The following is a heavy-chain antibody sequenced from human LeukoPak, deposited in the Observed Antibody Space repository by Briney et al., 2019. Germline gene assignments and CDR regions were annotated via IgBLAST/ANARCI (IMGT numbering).Heavy chain of an antibody. CDR1: GGSISNTNW. J-gene: IGHJ4*02. D-gene: IGHD1-26*01. CDR3: SRESGAFCPSGY. CDR2: VSLAGQT. Sequence: SETLSLTCDVSGGSISNTNWWSWVRQPPGQGLEWIGEVSLAGQTNYNPSLNGRVTMSLDESSNQLSLKLTSVTAADTAIYYCSRESGAFCPSGYWGQGTLVIVPS. V-gene: IGHV4-4*02.